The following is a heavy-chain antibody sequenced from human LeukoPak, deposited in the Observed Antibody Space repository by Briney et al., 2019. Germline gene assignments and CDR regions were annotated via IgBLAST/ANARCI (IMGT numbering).Heavy chain of an antibody. V-gene: IGHV4-30-2*01. CDR1: GGSISSGGYY. D-gene: IGHD3-16*01. CDR3: ARDPSGGFTLDD. J-gene: IGHJ4*02. Sequence: PSETLSLTCTVSGGSISSGGYYWSWIRQPPGKGLEWIGYIYHSGSTYYNPSLKSRVTISVDRSKNQFSLKLSSVTAADTAVYYCARDPSGGFTLDDWGQGTLVTVSS. CDR2: IYHSGST.